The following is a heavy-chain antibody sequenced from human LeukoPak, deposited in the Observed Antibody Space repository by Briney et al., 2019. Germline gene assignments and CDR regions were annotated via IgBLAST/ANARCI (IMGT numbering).Heavy chain of an antibody. CDR3: PRGGGFGGYF. Sequence: ASVKVSCKVSGYTLTELSMHWVRQAPGKGLEWMGGFDPEDGETIYAQKFKGRVTMTEDTSTDTAYMRLSSLRSEAAAANYWPRGGGFGGYFWGQGTLVTVSS. CDR2: FDPEDGET. D-gene: IGHD3-16*01. J-gene: IGHJ4*02. V-gene: IGHV1-24*01. CDR1: GYTLTELS.